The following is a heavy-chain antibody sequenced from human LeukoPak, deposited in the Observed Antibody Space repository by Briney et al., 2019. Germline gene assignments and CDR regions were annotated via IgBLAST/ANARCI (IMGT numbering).Heavy chain of an antibody. D-gene: IGHD2-2*01. J-gene: IGHJ3*02. CDR1: GFTFSSYG. CDR3: AKDRDIVVVPPDAFDI. Sequence: GGSLRLSCAASGFTFSSYGMHWVRQAPGKGLEWVAFIRYDGSNKYYADSVKGRFTISRDNSKNTLYLQMNSLRAEDTAVYYCAKDRDIVVVPPDAFDIWGQGTMVTVSS. CDR2: IRYDGSNK. V-gene: IGHV3-30*02.